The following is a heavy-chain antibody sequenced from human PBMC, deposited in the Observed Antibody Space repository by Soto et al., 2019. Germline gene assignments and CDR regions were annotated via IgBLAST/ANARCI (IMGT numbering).Heavy chain of an antibody. D-gene: IGHD6-6*01. CDR2: ISGSGGTT. CDR1: GFTFSSYA. CDR3: AKPPYSSSSYYYYGMDV. J-gene: IGHJ6*02. V-gene: IGHV3-23*01. Sequence: EVQLLESGGGLVQPGGSLRLSCAASGFTFSSYAMTWVRQAPGKGLEWVSAISGSGGTTYHADSVKGRFTISRENSKNTLYLQMTSLRAEDAAVYYCAKPPYSSSSYYYYGMDVWGQGTKVTVSS.